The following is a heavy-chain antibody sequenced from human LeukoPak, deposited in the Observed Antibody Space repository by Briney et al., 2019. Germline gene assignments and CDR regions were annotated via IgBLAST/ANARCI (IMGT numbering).Heavy chain of an antibody. V-gene: IGHV4-4*07. CDR2: IYMSGGT. CDR1: GGSFSSYY. D-gene: IGHD4-17*01. J-gene: IGHJ5*02. CDR3: ARDLGYGDHFWFDP. Sequence: SETLSLTCTVSGGSFSSYYWNWIRQPAGKGLEWIGRIYMSGGTNYNPSLKSRVTMSLDTSKNQFSLKLTSVTAADTAVYFCARDLGYGDHFWFDPWGQGTLVTVSS.